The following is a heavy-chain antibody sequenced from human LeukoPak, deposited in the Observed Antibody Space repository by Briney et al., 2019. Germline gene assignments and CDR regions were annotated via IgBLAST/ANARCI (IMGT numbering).Heavy chain of an antibody. CDR2: IDNDGWAT. D-gene: IGHD2-2*03. V-gene: IGHV3-48*03. CDR1: GFSLSSFG. CDR3: ARDLIGWSLDP. Sequence: LPGGSLRLSCAASGFSLSSFGMNWVRQAPGKGLEWIAYIDNDGWATSYYADSVKGRFTITRDDAKSSLYLQMDSLTVEDTAVYYCARDLIGWSLDPWGQGTLVTVSS. J-gene: IGHJ5*02.